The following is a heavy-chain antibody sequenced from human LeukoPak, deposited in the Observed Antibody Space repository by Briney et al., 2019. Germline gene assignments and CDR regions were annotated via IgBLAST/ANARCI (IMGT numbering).Heavy chain of an antibody. CDR2: IYYSGNT. CDR3: ARVPSCSSTSCYGYYYYMDV. D-gene: IGHD2-2*01. J-gene: IGHJ6*03. CDR1: GGSISGYY. V-gene: IGHV4-59*08. Sequence: SETLSLTCSVSGGSISGYYWVWIRQPPGKGLEWIGYIYYSGNTNYNPSLKSRVTISVDTSKNQFSLKLTSVTAADTAVYYCARVPSCSSTSCYGYYYYMDVWGKGTTVTVSS.